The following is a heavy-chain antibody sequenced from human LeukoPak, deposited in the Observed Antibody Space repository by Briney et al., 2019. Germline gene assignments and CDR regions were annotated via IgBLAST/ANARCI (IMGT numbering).Heavy chain of an antibody. CDR2: IIPILGIA. CDR3: ARDGQYSSGWYPY. CDR1: GGTFSSYA. J-gene: IGHJ4*02. D-gene: IGHD6-19*01. V-gene: IGHV1-69*04. Sequence: ASVKVSCKASGGTFSSYAISWVRQAPGQGLEWMGRIIPILGIANYAQKFQGRVTITADKSTSTAYMELSSLRSEDTAVYYCARDGQYSSGWYPYWGQGTLVTVSS.